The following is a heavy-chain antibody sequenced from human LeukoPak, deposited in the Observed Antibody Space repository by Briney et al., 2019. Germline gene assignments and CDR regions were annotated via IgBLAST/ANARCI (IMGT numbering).Heavy chain of an antibody. V-gene: IGHV3-49*04. J-gene: IGHJ4*02. Sequence: GGSLRLSCTTSGSTFDESALNWVRQAPEKELEWVGFIRSKAYGGTTGYAASVKDRFTISRDDSKSIAYLQMSSLKTEDTAVYYCARRYDSSGYYITPLDHWGQGTLVTVSS. D-gene: IGHD3-22*01. CDR3: ARRYDSSGYYITPLDH. CDR2: IRSKAYGGTT. CDR1: GSTFDESA.